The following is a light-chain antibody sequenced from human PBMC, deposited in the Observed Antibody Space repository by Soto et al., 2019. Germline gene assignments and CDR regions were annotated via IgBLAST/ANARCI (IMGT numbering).Light chain of an antibody. J-gene: IGKJ1*01. V-gene: IGKV1-27*01. CDR2: AAS. CDR1: QGISRF. CDR3: QKYNTVPRT. Sequence: IQLTQSPSSLSASMGDRVTITCRASQGISRFLAWYQQKPGKVPKLLIYAASILQSGVPPRFSGSGFGTDFTLTISSLQPEDVATYYCQKYNTVPRTFGQGTKVDIK.